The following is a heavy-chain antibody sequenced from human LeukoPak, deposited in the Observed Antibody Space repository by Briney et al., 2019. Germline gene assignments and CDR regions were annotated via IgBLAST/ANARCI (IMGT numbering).Heavy chain of an antibody. Sequence: ASVTVSCKASGGTFSSHTISSVRQAPGQGLEWMGRIIPILGIANYAQKFQGRVTITADKSTSTAYMELRSLRSEDTAVYYCAHSGSYYQYYYGMDVWGQGTTVTVSS. J-gene: IGHJ6*02. CDR2: IIPILGIA. D-gene: IGHD3-10*01. V-gene: IGHV1-69*02. CDR1: GGTFSSHT. CDR3: AHSGSYYQYYYGMDV.